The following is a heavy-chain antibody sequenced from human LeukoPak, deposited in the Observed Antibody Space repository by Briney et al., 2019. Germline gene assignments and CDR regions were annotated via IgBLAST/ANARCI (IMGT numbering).Heavy chain of an antibody. D-gene: IGHD4-17*01. J-gene: IGHJ6*02. CDR1: GYTFTSYY. Sequence: ASVKVSCKASGYTFTSYYMHWVRQAPGQGLEWMGWISVYKGNTNYAQKFQGRVTMTTDTSTSTAYMELRSLRSDDTAVYYCARDGTTVTTGYYYYGMDVWGQGTTVTVSS. CDR3: ARDGTTVTTGYYYYGMDV. CDR2: ISVYKGNT. V-gene: IGHV1-18*04.